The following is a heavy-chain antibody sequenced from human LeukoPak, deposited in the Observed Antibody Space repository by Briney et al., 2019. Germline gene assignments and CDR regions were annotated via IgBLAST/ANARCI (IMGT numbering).Heavy chain of an antibody. J-gene: IGHJ4*02. V-gene: IGHV3-21*01. CDR2: ISGSSTYI. CDR1: GFTFSSYS. D-gene: IGHD6-19*01. Sequence: GGSLRLSCAASGFTFSSYSMNWVRQTPGKGLDWVSSISGSSTYIYYADSVKGRFTISRDNAKNSLYLQMNSLSAEDTAVYYCARALEPSIAVIDYWGQGTLVTVSS. CDR3: ARALEPSIAVIDY.